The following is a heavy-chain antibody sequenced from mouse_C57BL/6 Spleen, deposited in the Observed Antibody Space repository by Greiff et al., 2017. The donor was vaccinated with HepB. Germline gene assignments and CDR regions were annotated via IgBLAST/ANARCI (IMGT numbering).Heavy chain of an antibody. D-gene: IGHD1-1*01. CDR3: ARNGDYGSSYGYFDY. CDR2: IYPGSGNT. CDR1: GYTFTDYY. V-gene: IGHV1-76*01. Sequence: VQLHQSGAELVRPGASVKLSCKASGYTFTDYYINWVKQRPGQGLEWIARIYPGSGNTYYNEKFKGKATLTAEKSSSTAYMQLSSLTSEDSAVYFCARNGDYGSSYGYFDYWGQGTTLTVSS. J-gene: IGHJ2*01.